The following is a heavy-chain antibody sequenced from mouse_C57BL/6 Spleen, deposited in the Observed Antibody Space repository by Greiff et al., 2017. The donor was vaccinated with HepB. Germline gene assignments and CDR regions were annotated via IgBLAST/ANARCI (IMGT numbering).Heavy chain of an antibody. Sequence: VQLQQSGAELVRPGTSVKVSCKASGYAFTNYLIEWVKQRPGQGLEWIGVINPGSGGTNYNEKFKGKATLTADKSSSTAYMQLSSLTSEDSAVYFCARSSSYGYYFDYWGQGTTLTVSS. V-gene: IGHV1-54*01. CDR3: ARSSSYGYYFDY. J-gene: IGHJ2*01. CDR1: GYAFTNYL. D-gene: IGHD1-1*01. CDR2: INPGSGGT.